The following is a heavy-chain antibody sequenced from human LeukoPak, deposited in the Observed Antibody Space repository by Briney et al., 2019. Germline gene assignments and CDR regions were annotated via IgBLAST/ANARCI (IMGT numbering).Heavy chain of an antibody. D-gene: IGHD6-13*01. CDR3: ARGPGIAAAEGYFDY. V-gene: IGHV4-38-2*02. CDR2: IYHSGST. Sequence: SETLSLTCTVSGYSISSGYYWGWIRQPPGKGLEWIGSIYHSGSTYYNPSLESRVTISVDTSKSQFSLKLSSVTAADTAVYYCARGPGIAAAEGYFDYWGQGTLVTVSS. J-gene: IGHJ4*02. CDR1: GYSISSGYY.